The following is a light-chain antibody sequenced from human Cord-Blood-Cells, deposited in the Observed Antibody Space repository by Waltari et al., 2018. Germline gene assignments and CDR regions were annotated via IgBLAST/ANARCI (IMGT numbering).Light chain of an antibody. V-gene: IGLV2-14*01. CDR3: SSYTSSSTYV. J-gene: IGLJ1*01. CDR1: SSDVGGFNY. CDR2: EVS. Sequence: QSALTQPASVSGSPGQSITISCPGTSSDVGGFNYVSWYQQHPGKAPKLMIYEVSKRPSGVSNRFSGSKSGNTASLTISGLQAEDEADYYCSSYTSSSTYVFGTGTKVTVL.